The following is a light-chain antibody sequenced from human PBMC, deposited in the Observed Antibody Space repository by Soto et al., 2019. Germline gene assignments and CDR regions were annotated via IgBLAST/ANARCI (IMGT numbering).Light chain of an antibody. V-gene: IGKV1-5*03. CDR2: KAF. CDR3: QQYNTYSRT. CDR1: QSISTW. Sequence: DIQMTQSPSTLSASVGDRVTITCRASQSISTWLAWYQQKPGKAPNLLIYKAFSLEYGVPSRFSGSGSGTEFTLTINSLQPDDFATYYCQQYNTYSRTFGQGTKLDIK. J-gene: IGKJ2*01.